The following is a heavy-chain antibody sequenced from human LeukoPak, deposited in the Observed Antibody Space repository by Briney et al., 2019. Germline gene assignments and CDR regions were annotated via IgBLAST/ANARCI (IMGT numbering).Heavy chain of an antibody. Sequence: ASVKVSCKASGYTFSTYGISWVRQAPGQGLEWMGWISAYNGNTYYAQKLQGRVTMTTDTSTNTAYMELRGLRSDDTAVYYCARDLSTRYSDTIGYSPSDYWGQGSLVTVSP. D-gene: IGHD3-22*01. CDR2: ISAYNGNT. J-gene: IGHJ4*02. CDR3: ARDLSTRYSDTIGYSPSDY. CDR1: GYTFSTYG. V-gene: IGHV1-18*01.